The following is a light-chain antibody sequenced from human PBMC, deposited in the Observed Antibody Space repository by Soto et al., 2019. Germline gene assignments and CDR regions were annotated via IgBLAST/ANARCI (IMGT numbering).Light chain of an antibody. CDR1: QSISRW. J-gene: IGKJ2*01. V-gene: IGKV1-5*01. CDR3: QQYNFYPYT. CDR2: DVS. Sequence: DIPMTQSPSTLSASVGDRVIITCRASQSISRWLAWYHQKPGKAPKLLISDVSTLQSGVPSRFSGSGSGTEFTLTISSLQPDDFSTYYCQQYNFYPYTFGQGTKLEI.